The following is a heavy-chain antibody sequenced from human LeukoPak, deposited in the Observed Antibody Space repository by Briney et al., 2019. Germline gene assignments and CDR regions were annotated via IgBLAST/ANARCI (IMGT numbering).Heavy chain of an antibody. V-gene: IGHV4-59*11. J-gene: IGHJ5*02. CDR3: PRMRDWFDP. CDR2: IYYSGST. CDR1: GGSINSHY. Sequence: SETLSLTCTVSGGSINSHYWSWIRQPPGKGLEWIGYIYYSGSTHYNPSLKSRVTISVDTSKNHFSLKLGSVTAADTAVYYCPRMRDWFDPCGQGTLVTVSS.